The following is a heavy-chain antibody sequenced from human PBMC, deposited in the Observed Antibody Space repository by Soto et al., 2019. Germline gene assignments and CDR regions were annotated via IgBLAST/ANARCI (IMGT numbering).Heavy chain of an antibody. V-gene: IGHV4-39*01. J-gene: IGHJ4*02. CDR2: VYESDNT. CDR3: TRRGSGKTFDY. Sequence: SETLSLTCAVSGASISRTGFHWGWIRQPPGQGLEWIGSVYESDNTYYNSSLRSRVTISVDTSKNQFSLKLSSVTAADTAVYYCTRRGSGKTFDYWGQGTLVTVSS. CDR1: GASISRTGFH. D-gene: IGHD3-10*01.